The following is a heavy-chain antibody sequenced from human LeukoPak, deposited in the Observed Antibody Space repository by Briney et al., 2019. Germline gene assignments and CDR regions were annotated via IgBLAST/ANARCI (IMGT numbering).Heavy chain of an antibody. Sequence: GGSLRLSCAASGFTFSDYALHWVRQAPGKGLEWVAFVAYDGSSKYYRDSVKGRFIISRDYSRNTLYLQMNSLSGEDTAVYYCAGEGVTRRYNMYYYMDVWGKGTTVTVSS. V-gene: IGHV3-30*04. CDR2: VAYDGSSK. J-gene: IGHJ6*03. D-gene: IGHD1-1*01. CDR1: GFTFSDYA. CDR3: AGEGVTRRYNMYYYMDV.